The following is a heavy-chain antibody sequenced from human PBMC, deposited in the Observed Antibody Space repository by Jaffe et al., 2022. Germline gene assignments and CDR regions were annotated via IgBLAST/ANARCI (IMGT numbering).Heavy chain of an antibody. Sequence: QLQMQESGPGLVKPSETLSLTCIVSGGSISSSYFWGWIRQPPGKGLECVGSISYSGRTYYNPSLKSRVTVSVDTSKNQFSLKLNSVTAADTAVYFCAKTTATRHDAFDMWGQGTVVTVSS. CDR1: GGSISSSYF. D-gene: IGHD4-17*01. CDR2: ISYSGRT. CDR3: AKTTATRHDAFDM. V-gene: IGHV4-39*01. J-gene: IGHJ3*02.